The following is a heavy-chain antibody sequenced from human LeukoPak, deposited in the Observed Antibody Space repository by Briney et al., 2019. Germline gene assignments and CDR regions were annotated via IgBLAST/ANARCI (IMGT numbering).Heavy chain of an antibody. J-gene: IGHJ6*02. V-gene: IGHV3-33*01. CDR1: GFIFSSYG. Sequence: GESLKISCAASGFIFSSYGMHWVRQAPGKGLEWVAVIWFDGSNQYYADSVKGRFTVSRDNSKHILYLQMNSLRAEDTAVYYCASDPERGFDVWGQGTTVTVSS. CDR2: IWFDGSNQ. CDR3: ASDPERGFDV.